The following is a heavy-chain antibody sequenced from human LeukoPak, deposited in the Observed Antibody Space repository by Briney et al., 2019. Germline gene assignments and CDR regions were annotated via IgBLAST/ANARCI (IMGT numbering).Heavy chain of an antibody. CDR2: IYHSGST. D-gene: IGHD4-17*01. V-gene: IGHV4-38-2*02. CDR1: GYSISSGYY. J-gene: IGHJ4*02. CDR3: ARDPTAEYYFDY. Sequence: PSETLSLTCAVSGYSISSGYYWGWIRQPPGKGLEWIGSIYHSGSTYYNPSLKSRVTISVDTSKSQFSLKLSSVTAADTAVYYCARDPTAEYYFDYWGQGTLVTVSS.